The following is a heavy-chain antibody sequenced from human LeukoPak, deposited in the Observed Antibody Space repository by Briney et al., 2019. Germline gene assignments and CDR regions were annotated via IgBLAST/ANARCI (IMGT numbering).Heavy chain of an antibody. CDR2: IIPIFGTA. J-gene: IGHJ4*02. CDR3: AREVGTGSSSWYSYIDY. Sequence: SVKVSCKASGVTFSSYAISWVRQAPGQGLEWMGGIIPIFGTANYAQKFQGRVTITADESTSTAYMELSSLRSEDTAVYYCAREVGTGSSSWYSYIDYWGQGTLVTVSS. CDR1: GVTFSSYA. V-gene: IGHV1-69*13. D-gene: IGHD6-13*01.